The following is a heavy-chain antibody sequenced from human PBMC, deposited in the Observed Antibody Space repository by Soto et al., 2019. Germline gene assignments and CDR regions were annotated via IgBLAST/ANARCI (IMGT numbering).Heavy chain of an antibody. J-gene: IGHJ4*02. CDR3: ARDRDYYGSGSYYLDY. CDR1: GGTFSSYT. Sequence: SVKVSCKASGGTFSSYTISWVRQAPGQGLEWMGRIIPILGIANYAQKFQGRVTITADKSTSTAYMELSSLRSEDTAVYYCARDRDYYGSGSYYLDYWGQGTLVTSPQ. D-gene: IGHD3-10*01. CDR2: IIPILGIA. V-gene: IGHV1-69*04.